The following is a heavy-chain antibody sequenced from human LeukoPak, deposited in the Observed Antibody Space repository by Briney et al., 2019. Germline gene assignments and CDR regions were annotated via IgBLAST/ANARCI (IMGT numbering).Heavy chain of an antibody. CDR1: GYTFSGYY. CDR3: ARAVSDELASFGY. CDR2: INPNSGGT. D-gene: IGHD2-21*02. J-gene: IGHJ4*02. Sequence: ASVKVSCKASGYTFSGYYMHWVRQAPGQGLEWMGWINPNSGGTNYAQKFQGRVTMTRDTSISTVYMELSRLRSDDTAVYYCARAVSDELASFGYWGQGALVTVSS. V-gene: IGHV1-2*02.